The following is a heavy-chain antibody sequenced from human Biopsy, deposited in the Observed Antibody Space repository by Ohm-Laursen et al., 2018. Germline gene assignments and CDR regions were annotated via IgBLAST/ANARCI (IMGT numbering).Heavy chain of an antibody. V-gene: IGHV4-59*01. CDR2: VYYTGST. J-gene: IGHJ2*01. CDR3: ARDRGYYSDRTVPGYFDL. D-gene: IGHD3-22*01. Sequence: GTLSLTCAVSGDSISSYYWSRIRQPPGKGLQWIGYVYYTGSTDYNPSLQSRVTISVDTSKNHFSLRLRSMTPADTAMYYCARDRGYYSDRTVPGYFDLWGRGTLVTVSS. CDR1: GDSISSYY.